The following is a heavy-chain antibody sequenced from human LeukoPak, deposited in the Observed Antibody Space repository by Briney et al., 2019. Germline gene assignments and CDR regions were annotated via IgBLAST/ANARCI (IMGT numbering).Heavy chain of an antibody. CDR2: IKEDGSEI. CDR3: VTDQTGRHPYFFDY. CDR1: GFNFSTYW. Sequence: PGGSLRLSFAASGFNFSTYWMTWVRQVLGKGLEWVANIKEDGSEIYYVDAVKGRFSISRDNAKTSLYLQMNNLSVADTAVYYCVTDQTGRHPYFFDYWGQGTLVTVSS. V-gene: IGHV3-7*01. J-gene: IGHJ4*02. D-gene: IGHD3-10*01.